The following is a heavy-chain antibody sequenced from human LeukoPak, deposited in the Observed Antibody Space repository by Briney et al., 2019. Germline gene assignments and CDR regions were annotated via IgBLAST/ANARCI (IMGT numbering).Heavy chain of an antibody. Sequence: SQTLSLTRAISGDSVSSNSAAWNWIRQSPSRGLEWLGRAYYRSKWYNDYAVSVKSRIIINPDTSKNQFSLQLNSVTPEDTAVYYCARTIVVAGTWLLDYWGQGTLVTVSS. CDR2: AYYRSKWYN. J-gene: IGHJ4*02. D-gene: IGHD6-19*01. V-gene: IGHV6-1*01. CDR1: GDSVSSNSAA. CDR3: ARTIVVAGTWLLDY.